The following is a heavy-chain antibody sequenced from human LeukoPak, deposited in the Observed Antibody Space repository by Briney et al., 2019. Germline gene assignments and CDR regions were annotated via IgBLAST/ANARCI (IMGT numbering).Heavy chain of an antibody. J-gene: IGHJ4*02. D-gene: IGHD2-15*01. Sequence: PGGSLRLSCAASGFTFSSYGMQWVRQAPGKGLEWVAFIRYDGSNKYYADSVKGRFTISRDNSKNTLYLQMNSLRAEDTAVYYCAKSGDIVVVVAAVDYWGQGTLVTVSS. CDR2: IRYDGSNK. CDR3: AKSGDIVVVVAAVDY. V-gene: IGHV3-30*02. CDR1: GFTFSSYG.